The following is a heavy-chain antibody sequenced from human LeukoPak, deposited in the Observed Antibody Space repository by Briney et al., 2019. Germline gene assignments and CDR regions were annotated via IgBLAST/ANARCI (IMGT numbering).Heavy chain of an antibody. J-gene: IGHJ5*02. CDR2: INHSGST. V-gene: IGHV4-34*01. D-gene: IGHD5-18*01. CDR3: ARRSRGYSYGSGFDP. Sequence: SETLSLTCAVYGGSFSGYYWSWIRQPPGKGLEWIGEINHSGSTNYNPSLKSRVTISVDTSKNQFSLKLSSVTAADTAVYYCARRSRGYSYGSGFDPWGQGTLVTVSS. CDR1: GGSFSGYY.